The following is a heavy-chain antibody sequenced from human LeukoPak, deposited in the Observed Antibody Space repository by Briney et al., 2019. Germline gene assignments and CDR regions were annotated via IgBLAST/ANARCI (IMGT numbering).Heavy chain of an antibody. J-gene: IGHJ5*02. CDR3: ARGVVPAAKGWFDP. D-gene: IGHD2-2*01. Sequence: SETLSLTCTVSSGSITSYYWSWIRQPPGKGLEWIGYIYYSGSTNYNPSLKSRVTISVDTSKNQFSLNLSSVTAADTAVYYCARGVVPAAKGWFDPWGQGTLVTVSS. CDR1: SGSITSYY. V-gene: IGHV4-59*01. CDR2: IYYSGST.